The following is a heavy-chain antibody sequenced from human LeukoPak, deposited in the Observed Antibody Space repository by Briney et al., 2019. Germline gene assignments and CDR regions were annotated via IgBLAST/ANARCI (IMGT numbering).Heavy chain of an antibody. CDR1: GFTFSSYA. V-gene: IGHV3-23*01. D-gene: IGHD2-8*02. J-gene: IGHJ4*02. CDR3: AKAPISGPFDY. Sequence: PGGSLRLSCVASGFTFSSYAMSWVRQAPGKGLEWVSVTSGSGGSTYYADSVKGRFTISRDNSKNTLYLQMNSLRAEDTAVYYCAKAPISGPFDYWGQGTLVTVSS. CDR2: TSGSGGST.